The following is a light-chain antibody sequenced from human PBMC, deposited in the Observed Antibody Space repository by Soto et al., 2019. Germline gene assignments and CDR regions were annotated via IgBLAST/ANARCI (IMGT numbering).Light chain of an antibody. V-gene: IGKV3-20*01. CDR2: GAS. J-gene: IGKJ2*01. CDR3: QQYGSSPRT. Sequence: EIVLTQSPGTLSLSPGERATLSCRASQSVSSSYLAWYQQKPGQAPRLLIYGASTRATGIPDRFSGSGSGTDLTLTIGRLEPEDFAVYYCQQYGSSPRTFGHGTKLEIK. CDR1: QSVSSSY.